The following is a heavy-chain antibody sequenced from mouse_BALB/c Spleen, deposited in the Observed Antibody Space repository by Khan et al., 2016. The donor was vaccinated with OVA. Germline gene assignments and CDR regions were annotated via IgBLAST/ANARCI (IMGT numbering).Heavy chain of an antibody. V-gene: IGHV1S137*01. CDR1: GYTFTDFT. J-gene: IGHJ3*01. CDR3: GGGGGGDGFLD. Sequence: QVQLKQSGAELVRPGVSVKISCKGSGYTFTDFTMHWVKQSHAMSLEWIGVISTYYGDADYSQKFKGKATMTVDKSSNTAYMDLARLTSEDSAIYYCGGGGGGDGFLDWGQGTLVTVSA. CDR2: ISTYYGDA.